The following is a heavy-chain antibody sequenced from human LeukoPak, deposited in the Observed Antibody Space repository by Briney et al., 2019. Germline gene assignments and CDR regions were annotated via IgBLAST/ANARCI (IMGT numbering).Heavy chain of an antibody. J-gene: IGHJ4*02. Sequence: ASVKVSCKASGYTFTGYYMHWVRQAPGQGLEWMGWINPNSGGTNYAQKFQGRVTMTRDTSISTAYMELSRLRSDDTAVYYCARGAYYDILTGYYPNFGYWGQGTLVTVSS. CDR3: ARGAYYDILTGYYPNFGY. V-gene: IGHV1-2*02. D-gene: IGHD3-9*01. CDR1: GYTFTGYY. CDR2: INPNSGGT.